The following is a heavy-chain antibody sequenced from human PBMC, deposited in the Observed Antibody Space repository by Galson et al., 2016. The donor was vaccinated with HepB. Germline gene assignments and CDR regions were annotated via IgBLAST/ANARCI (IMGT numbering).Heavy chain of an antibody. CDR1: GYTFTNYD. D-gene: IGHD5-24*01. V-gene: IGHV1-8*01. CDR2: MNPTSGNT. J-gene: IGHJ4*02. Sequence: SVKVSCKASGYTFTNYDINWVRQAAGQGLEWVGWMNPTSGNTGYSEKFQGRLTMTRNTSISTAYMELSSLRSEDTAVYYCARGRAYNNFWGQGTLVTVSS. CDR3: ARGRAYNNF.